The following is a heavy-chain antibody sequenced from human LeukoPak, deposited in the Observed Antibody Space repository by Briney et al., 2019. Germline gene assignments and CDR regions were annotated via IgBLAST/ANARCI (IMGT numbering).Heavy chain of an antibody. D-gene: IGHD2-15*01. Sequence: SETLSLTCTVSGGSISSSYYYWGWIRQPPGKGLEWIGSIYYSGSTYYNPSLKSRVTISVDTSKNQFSLKLRSVTAADTAVYYCARALGYCSGGSCTRGYNWFDPWGQGTLVTVPS. V-gene: IGHV4-39*01. J-gene: IGHJ5*02. CDR1: GGSISSSYYY. CDR2: IYYSGST. CDR3: ARALGYCSGGSCTRGYNWFDP.